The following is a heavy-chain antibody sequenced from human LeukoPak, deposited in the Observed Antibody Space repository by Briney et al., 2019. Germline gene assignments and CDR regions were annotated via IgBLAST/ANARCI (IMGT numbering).Heavy chain of an antibody. V-gene: IGHV3-30*02. CDR3: ANDRGEKYDSSGPWYHFDY. CDR2: MRYDGGKQ. Sequence: GGSLRLSCAASGFTFTRYGMHWVRQAPGKGLQWVAFMRYDGGKQLYADSVKGRFTISRDIYKNTLYLQMSSLRGDDTALYYCANDRGEKYDSSGPWYHFDYWGQGTLVTIPS. J-gene: IGHJ4*02. CDR1: GFTFTRYG. D-gene: IGHD3-22*01.